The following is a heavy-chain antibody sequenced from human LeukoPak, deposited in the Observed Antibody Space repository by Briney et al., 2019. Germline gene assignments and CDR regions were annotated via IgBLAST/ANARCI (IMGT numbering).Heavy chain of an antibody. CDR3: ARLGYSGSLRRYYYYGMDV. D-gene: IGHD1-26*01. CDR1: GGSISSYY. CDR2: IYYSGST. J-gene: IGHJ6*02. V-gene: IGHV4-59*08. Sequence: SETLSLTCTVSGGSISSYYWSWIRQPPEKGLEWIGYIYYSGSTNYNPSLKSRVTISVDTSKNQFSLKLSSVTAADTAVYYCARLGYSGSLRRYYYYGMDVWGQGTTVTVSS.